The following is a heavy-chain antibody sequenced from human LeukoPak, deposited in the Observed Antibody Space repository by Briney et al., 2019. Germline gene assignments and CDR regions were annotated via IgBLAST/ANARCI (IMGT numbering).Heavy chain of an antibody. J-gene: IGHJ6*02. CDR3: ARDEAGGWYYYYYYYGMDV. D-gene: IGHD6-19*01. V-gene: IGHV1-2*02. CDR2: INPNSGGT. Sequence: GASVKVSCKASGYTFTGYYMHWVRQAPGQGLEWMGWINPNSGGTNYAQKFQGRVTMTRDTSISTAYMELSRLRSDDTAVYYCARDEAGGWYYYYYYYGMDVWGQGTTVTVSS. CDR1: GYTFTGYY.